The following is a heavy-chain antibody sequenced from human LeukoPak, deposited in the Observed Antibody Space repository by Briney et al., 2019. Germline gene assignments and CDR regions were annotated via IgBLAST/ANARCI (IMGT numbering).Heavy chain of an antibody. Sequence: ASVKVSCKASGYTFTSYYMHWVRQAPGQGLEWMGIINPSGGSTSYAQKSQGRVTMTRDTSTSTVYMELSSLRSEDTAVYYCARGLVVITNADAFDIWGQGTMVTVSS. CDR3: ARGLVVITNADAFDI. D-gene: IGHD3-22*01. J-gene: IGHJ3*02. V-gene: IGHV1-46*01. CDR2: INPSGGST. CDR1: GYTFTSYY.